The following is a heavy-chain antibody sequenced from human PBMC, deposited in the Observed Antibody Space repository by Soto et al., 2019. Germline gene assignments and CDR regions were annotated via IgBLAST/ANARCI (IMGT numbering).Heavy chain of an antibody. CDR3: AKDKHYDILTGYWSFDY. D-gene: IGHD3-9*01. V-gene: IGHV3-23*01. J-gene: IGHJ4*02. Sequence: GGPLRLSCAASGFTFRSYAMSWVRQAPGKALECVSAITGIDGITFFAGSVKGRSTISGYNSKITMYLQMNILSAEDMSVYYCAKDKHYDILTGYWSFDYLGQGTLVTVSS. CDR2: ITGIDGIT. CDR1: GFTFRSYA.